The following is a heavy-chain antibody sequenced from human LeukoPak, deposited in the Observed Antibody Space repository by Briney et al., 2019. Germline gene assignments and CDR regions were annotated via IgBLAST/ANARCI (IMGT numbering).Heavy chain of an antibody. D-gene: IGHD6-19*01. CDR1: GFTFSSYA. J-gene: IGHJ4*02. CDR3: AKDKDSSGWYLDY. V-gene: IGHV3-23*01. CDR2: ISGSGRST. Sequence: GGSLRLSCAASGFTFSSYAMSWVRQAPGKGLEWVSVISGSGRSTYYADSVKGRFTISRDNSKNTLYLQMNSLRAEDTAVYYCAKDKDSSGWYLDYWGQGTLVTVSS.